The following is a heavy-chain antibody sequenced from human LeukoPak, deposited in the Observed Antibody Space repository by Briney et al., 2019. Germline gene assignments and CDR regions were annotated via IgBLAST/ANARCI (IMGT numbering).Heavy chain of an antibody. J-gene: IGHJ3*02. V-gene: IGHV4-59*01. CDR2: INYSRST. CDR1: GGTISSYN. Sequence: PSETLSLTCTVSGGTISSYNWSWIRQPPGKGLEWIGYINYSRSTNYHPSLKSRVTISVDTSKNQFSLKLSSVTAADTAVYYCARGGLYDAFDIWGQGTMVTVSS. CDR3: ARGGLYDAFDI. D-gene: IGHD1-26*01.